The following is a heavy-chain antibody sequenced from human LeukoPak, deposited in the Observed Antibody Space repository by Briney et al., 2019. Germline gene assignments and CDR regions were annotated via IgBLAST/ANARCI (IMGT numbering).Heavy chain of an antibody. CDR3: AKDPHPYYYGSGSYFDY. CDR1: GFTFDDYA. V-gene: IGHV3-9*01. D-gene: IGHD3-10*01. Sequence: GRSLRLSCAASGFTFDDYAMHRVRQAPGKGLEWVSGISWNSGSIGYADSVKGRFTISRDNAKNSLYLQMNSLRAEDTALYYCAKDPHPYYYGSGSYFDYWGQGTLVTVSS. J-gene: IGHJ4*02. CDR2: ISWNSGSI.